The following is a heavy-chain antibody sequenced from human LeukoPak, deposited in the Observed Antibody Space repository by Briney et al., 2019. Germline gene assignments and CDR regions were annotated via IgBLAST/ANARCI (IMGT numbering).Heavy chain of an antibody. Sequence: PSETLSLTCAVSGYSISSGYYWGWIRQPPGKGLEWIGSIYHSGSTYYNPSLKSRVTISVDTSKNQFSLKLNSVTAADTAVYYCAKGGNRGYSSSSYWGQGTLVTVSS. CDR1: GYSISSGYY. V-gene: IGHV4-38-2*01. J-gene: IGHJ4*02. CDR2: IYHSGST. CDR3: AKGGNRGYSSSSY. D-gene: IGHD6-6*01.